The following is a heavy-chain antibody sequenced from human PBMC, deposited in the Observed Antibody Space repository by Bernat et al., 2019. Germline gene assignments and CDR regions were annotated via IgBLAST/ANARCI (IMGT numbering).Heavy chain of an antibody. Sequence: EVQLVESGGGLVQPGGSLRLSCAASGFTFSSYWMSWVRQAPGKGLEWVANIKQDGSDKYYVDSVKGRFTISRDNAKNSLYLQMSSLRVEDTAVYYCARVPSGYDSSHWGQGTLVTVSS. J-gene: IGHJ4*02. CDR2: IKQDGSDK. CDR3: ARVPSGYDSSH. D-gene: IGHD5-12*01. V-gene: IGHV3-7*02. CDR1: GFTFSSYW.